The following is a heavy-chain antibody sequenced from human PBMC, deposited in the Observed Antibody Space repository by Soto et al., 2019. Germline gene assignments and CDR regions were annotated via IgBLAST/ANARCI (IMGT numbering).Heavy chain of an antibody. CDR2: IYYSGST. V-gene: IGHV4-59*08. CDR3: ARRYGYRFDY. J-gene: IGHJ4*02. Sequence: QVQLQESGPGLVKPSETLSLTCTVSGGSISSYYWSWIRQPPGKGLEWIGYIYYSGSTNYNPSLKSRVTISVDTSKNQFSLKLSSVTAADTAVYYCARRYGYRFDYWGQGTRVTVSS. CDR1: GGSISSYY. D-gene: IGHD4-17*01.